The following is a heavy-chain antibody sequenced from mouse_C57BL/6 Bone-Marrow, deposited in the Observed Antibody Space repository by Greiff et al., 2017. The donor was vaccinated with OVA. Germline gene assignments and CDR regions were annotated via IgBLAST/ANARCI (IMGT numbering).Heavy chain of an antibody. CDR2: IYPGSGNI. CDR1: GYTFTDYY. V-gene: IGHV1-76*01. CDR3: ARAERLRDYFDY. Sequence: VQLQQSGAELVRPGASVKLSCKASGYTFTDYYISWVKQRPGQGLEWIARIYPGSGNISYNEKFKGKATLTSEKCSSTAYMQLRSLSSDDSAVYFCARAERLRDYFDYWGQGTTLTVSS. D-gene: IGHD2-2*01. J-gene: IGHJ2*01.